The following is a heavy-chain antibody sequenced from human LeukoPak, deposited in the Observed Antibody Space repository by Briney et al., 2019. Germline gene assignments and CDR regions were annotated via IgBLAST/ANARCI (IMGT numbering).Heavy chain of an antibody. J-gene: IGHJ6*03. Sequence: GGSLRLSCAASGFTFSNYVMTWVRQAPGKGLEWVSLIRGSGDTTYYADSVTGRFTISRDNSRNTLYLQMNSLRAEDTAVYYCARDLGLRFRYMDVWGKGTTVTVSS. CDR2: IRGSGDTT. D-gene: IGHD3-3*01. CDR3: ARDLGLRFRYMDV. V-gene: IGHV3-23*01. CDR1: GFTFSNYV.